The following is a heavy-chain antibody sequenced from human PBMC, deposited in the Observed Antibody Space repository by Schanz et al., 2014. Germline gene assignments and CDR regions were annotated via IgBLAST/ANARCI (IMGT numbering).Heavy chain of an antibody. D-gene: IGHD3-10*01. Sequence: EVQLVESGGGLIQPGGSLRLSCAASGFTFSSYSMHWVRQAPGKGLQWVSYVSRSTPDIYYADSVKGRFTMSRDNAKNSVLLQMNSLRDEDTAVYCCAKGRFGELSAFDMWGQGTMVTVSS. J-gene: IGHJ3*02. CDR2: VSRSTPDI. CDR3: AKGRFGELSAFDM. V-gene: IGHV3-48*02. CDR1: GFTFSSYS.